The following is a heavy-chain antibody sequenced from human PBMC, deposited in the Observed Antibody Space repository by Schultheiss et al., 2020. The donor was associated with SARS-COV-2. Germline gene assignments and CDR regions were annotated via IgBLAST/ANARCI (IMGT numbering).Heavy chain of an antibody. CDR1: GGSISSYY. Sequence: SETLSLTCTVSGGSISSYYWSWIRQPAGKGLEWIGRIYTSGSTNYNPSLKSRVTMSVDTSKNQFSLKLSSVTAADTAVYYCARHRSVWLVYRWFDPWGQGTLVTVSS. CDR3: ARHRSVWLVYRWFDP. D-gene: IGHD6-19*01. CDR2: IYTSGST. J-gene: IGHJ5*02. V-gene: IGHV4-4*07.